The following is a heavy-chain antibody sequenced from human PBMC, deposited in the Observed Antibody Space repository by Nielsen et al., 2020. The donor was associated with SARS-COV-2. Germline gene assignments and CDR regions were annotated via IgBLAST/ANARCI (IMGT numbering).Heavy chain of an antibody. CDR3: ARDTHFGGDDSSGYP. D-gene: IGHD3-22*01. V-gene: IGHV3-30*03. CDR1: GFTFSSYG. J-gene: IGHJ5*02. CDR2: ISYDGSNK. Sequence: GGSLRLSCAASGFTFSSYGMHWVRQAPGKGLEWVAVISYDGSNKYYADSVKGRFTISRDNSKNTLYLQMNSLRAEDTAVYYCARDTHFGGDDSSGYPWGQGTLVTVSS.